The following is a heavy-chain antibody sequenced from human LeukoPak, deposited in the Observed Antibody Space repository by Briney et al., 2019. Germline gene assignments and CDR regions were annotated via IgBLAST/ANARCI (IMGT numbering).Heavy chain of an antibody. Sequence: GGSLRLSCAASGFTFRSYAMHWVRQAPGKGLEWVAIIWYDGSNKYYADPVKGRFTMSRDNSKNTLYLQMNSLRDEDTAVYYCARDGVAAAGKNYYYYYGMDVWGQGTTVTVSS. J-gene: IGHJ6*02. CDR1: GFTFRSYA. V-gene: IGHV3-33*01. CDR2: IWYDGSNK. D-gene: IGHD6-13*01. CDR3: ARDGVAAAGKNYYYYYGMDV.